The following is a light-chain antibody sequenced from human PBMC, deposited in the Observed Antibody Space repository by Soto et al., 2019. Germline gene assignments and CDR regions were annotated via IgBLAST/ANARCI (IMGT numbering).Light chain of an antibody. CDR3: QQADSFPFT. CDR2: TAS. CDR1: QGINSW. Sequence: DIQMTQSPSSVSASVGDRVTITCRASQGINSWLAWYQQKPGKAPNLLIYTASTLQSGVPSRFSGSGSGTYFTLTISSLQPEDSATYYCQQADSFPFTFGPGTTVII. V-gene: IGKV1-12*01. J-gene: IGKJ3*01.